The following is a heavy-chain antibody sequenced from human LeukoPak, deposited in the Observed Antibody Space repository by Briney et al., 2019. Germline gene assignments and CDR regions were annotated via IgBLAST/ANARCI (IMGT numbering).Heavy chain of an antibody. D-gene: IGHD3-3*01. V-gene: IGHV3-30*04. CDR1: GFTFSSYA. CDR2: ISYDGSNK. J-gene: IGHJ3*02. Sequence: GGSLRLSCAASGFTFSSYAMHWVRQAPGNGLEWVAVISYDGSNKYYADSVKGRFTISRDNSKNTLYLQMNSLRAEDTAVYYCARDILEWFYRGDAFDIWGQGTMVTVSS. CDR3: ARDILEWFYRGDAFDI.